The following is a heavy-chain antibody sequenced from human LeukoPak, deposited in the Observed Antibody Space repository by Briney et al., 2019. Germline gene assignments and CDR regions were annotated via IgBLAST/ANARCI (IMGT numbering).Heavy chain of an antibody. CDR3: ARGGGVAAHNWFDP. CDR1: GFTFSSYA. Sequence: GSLRLSCAASGFTFSSYAMSWIRQPPGKGLEWIGEINHSGSTNYNPSLKSRVTISVDTSKNQFSLKLSSVTAADTAVYYCARGGGVAAHNWFDPWGQGTLVTVSS. V-gene: IGHV4-34*01. D-gene: IGHD3-16*01. J-gene: IGHJ5*02. CDR2: INHSGST.